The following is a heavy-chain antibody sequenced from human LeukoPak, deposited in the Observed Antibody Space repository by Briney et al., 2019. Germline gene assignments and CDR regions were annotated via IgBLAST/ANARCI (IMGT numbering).Heavy chain of an antibody. J-gene: IGHJ3*02. Sequence: SETLSLTCTVSSGSISTSNYYWGWVRQPPGKALEWIGNIFYSGSTNYNPSLKSRVTISVDTSKNQFSLKLNSVTAADTAVYYCTRKSVAVRDAFDIWGQGTMVTVSS. CDR2: IFYSGST. D-gene: IGHD6-19*01. CDR1: SGSISTSNYY. V-gene: IGHV4-61*05. CDR3: TRKSVAVRDAFDI.